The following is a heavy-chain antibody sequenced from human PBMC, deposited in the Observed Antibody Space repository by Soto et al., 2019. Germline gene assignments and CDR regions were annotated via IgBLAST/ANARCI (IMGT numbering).Heavy chain of an antibody. CDR3: ARQWTYSDAFDI. CDR2: IDPSDSYT. CDR1: GYSFTNYW. Sequence: LGESLKISCKGSGYSFTNYWISWVRQMPGKGLEWMGRIDPSDSYTNYSPSFEGHVTTSVDKSISTAYLQWSSLKASDTAMYYCARQWTYSDAFDIWGQGTMVNVSS. V-gene: IGHV5-10-1*01. J-gene: IGHJ3*02. D-gene: IGHD1-26*01.